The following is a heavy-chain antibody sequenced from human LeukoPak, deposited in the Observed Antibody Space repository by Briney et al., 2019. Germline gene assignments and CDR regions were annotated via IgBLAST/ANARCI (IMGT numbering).Heavy chain of an antibody. CDR1: GFTVSSNY. CDR3: ARDAGYSYYFDY. V-gene: IGHV3-53*01. J-gene: IGHJ4*02. Sequence: GGSLRLSCAASGFTVSSNYMSWVRQAPGKGLEWVSVIYSGGSTYYADSVEGRFTISRDNSKNTLYLQMNSLRAEDTAVYYCARDAGYSYYFDYWGQGTLVTVSS. CDR2: IYSGGST. D-gene: IGHD2-15*01.